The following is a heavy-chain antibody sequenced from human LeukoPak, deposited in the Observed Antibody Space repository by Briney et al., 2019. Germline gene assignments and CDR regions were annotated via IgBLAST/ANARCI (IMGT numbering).Heavy chain of an antibody. Sequence: GGSLRLSCAASGSMFDDYGMSWVRQAPGKGLEWVSGINWNGGRTGYADSVKGRFTISRDNAKNSLYLQMNSLRAEDTALYYCARDYDYGVYRGYWGQGTLVTVSS. CDR3: ARDYDYGVYRGY. D-gene: IGHD4-17*01. V-gene: IGHV3-20*04. CDR2: INWNGGRT. CDR1: GSMFDDYG. J-gene: IGHJ4*02.